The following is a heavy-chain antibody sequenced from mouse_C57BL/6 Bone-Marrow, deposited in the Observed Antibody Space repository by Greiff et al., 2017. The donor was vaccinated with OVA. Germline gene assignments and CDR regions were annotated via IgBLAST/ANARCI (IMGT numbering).Heavy chain of an antibody. V-gene: IGHV1-55*01. D-gene: IGHD1-1*01. CDR3: ARSLLNYGSSYWYFDV. CDR1: GYTFTSYW. Sequence: QVQLQQPGAELVKPGASVKMSCKASGYTFTSYWITWVKQRPGQGLEWIGDIYPGSGSTNYNEKFKSKATLTVDTSSSTAYMQLSSLTSEDSAVYYCARSLLNYGSSYWYFDVWGTGTTVTVSS. J-gene: IGHJ1*03. CDR2: IYPGSGST.